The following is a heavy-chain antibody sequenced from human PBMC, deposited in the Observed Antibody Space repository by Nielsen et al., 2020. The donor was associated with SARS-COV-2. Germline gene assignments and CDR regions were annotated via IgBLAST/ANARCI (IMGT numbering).Heavy chain of an antibody. Sequence: GESLKISCAASGFTFSNAWMSWVRQAPGKGLEWVGRIKSKTDDGTTDYAAPVKGRFTISRDDSKNTLYLQMNSLKTEDTAVYYCTTRGSSGYYGYGMDVWGQGTTVTVSS. CDR2: IKSKTDDGTT. D-gene: IGHD3-22*01. CDR1: GFTFSNAW. CDR3: TTRGSSGYYGYGMDV. V-gene: IGHV3-15*01. J-gene: IGHJ6*02.